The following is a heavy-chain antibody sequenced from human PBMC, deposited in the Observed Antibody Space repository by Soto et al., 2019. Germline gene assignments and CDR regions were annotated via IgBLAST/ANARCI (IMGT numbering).Heavy chain of an antibody. Sequence: ASVKVSCKASGYTFSAYTMHWVRQAPGQRLEWMGWINAGNGNTKYSQKFQGRVTITRDTSATTAYMELSSLRSEDTAVYYCARSNSSTFHYWGQGTLVTVSS. CDR3: ARSNSSTFHY. CDR2: INAGNGNT. CDR1: GYTFSAYT. J-gene: IGHJ4*02. V-gene: IGHV1-3*01. D-gene: IGHD6-6*01.